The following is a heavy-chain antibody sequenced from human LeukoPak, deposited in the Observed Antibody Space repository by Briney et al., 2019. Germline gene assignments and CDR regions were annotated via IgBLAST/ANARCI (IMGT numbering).Heavy chain of an antibody. V-gene: IGHV4-4*07. CDR3: ARLSCSSTSCYSFDY. CDR1: GDSISTYY. J-gene: IGHJ4*02. Sequence: SETLSLTCTVSGDSISTYYWSWLRQPAGRGLEWIGRIYTSGSTDYNPSLESRVTMSVDTSKNQFSLKLSSVTAADTAVYYCARLSCSSTSCYSFDYWGQGTLVTVSS. D-gene: IGHD2-2*01. CDR2: IYTSGST.